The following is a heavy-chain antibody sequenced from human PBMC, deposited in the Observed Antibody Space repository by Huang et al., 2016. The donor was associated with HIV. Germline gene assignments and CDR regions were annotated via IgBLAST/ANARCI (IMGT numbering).Heavy chain of an antibody. CDR1: NYTFITYD. V-gene: IGHV1-8*02. CDR3: TLGHSNAYPPLGY. CDR2: MNPNSGNT. D-gene: IGHD5-18*01. Sequence: QVQLVQSGAEVKKPGASVKVSCKAFNYTFITYDINWVRQATGQGPEWLGWMNPNSGNTGYAQKFQGRVTMTRDTSINTAYLELSSLRSEDTAVYYCTLGHSNAYPPLGYWGQGTLVTVSS. J-gene: IGHJ4*02.